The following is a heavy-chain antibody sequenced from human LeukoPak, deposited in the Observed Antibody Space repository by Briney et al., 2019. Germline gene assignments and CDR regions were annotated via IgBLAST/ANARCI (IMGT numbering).Heavy chain of an antibody. D-gene: IGHD4-23*01. CDR2: IYYSGST. Sequence: SETLSLTCTVSGGSISSSSYYWGWIRQPPGKGLEWIGSIYYSGSTYYNPSLKSRVTISVDTSKNQFSLKLSSVTAADTAVYYCARHKDYGGKFWFDYWGQGTLVTVSS. CDR1: GGSISSSSYY. J-gene: IGHJ4*02. CDR3: ARHKDYGGKFWFDY. V-gene: IGHV4-39*01.